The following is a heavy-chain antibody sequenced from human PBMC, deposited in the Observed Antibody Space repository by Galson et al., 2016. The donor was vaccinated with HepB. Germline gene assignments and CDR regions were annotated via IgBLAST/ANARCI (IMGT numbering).Heavy chain of an antibody. V-gene: IGHV4-31*03. CDR1: GGSFTSGGYY. CDR2: IYSTGST. CDR3: ARPSVINIFDY. J-gene: IGHJ4*02. Sequence: TLSLTCTVSGGSFTSGGYYWSWVRQHPGKGLEWIGHIYSTGSTYYNPSLKSRVTILIDTSKNHFSLRLNSLAAADTAVYYCARPSVINIFDYWGQGTLVTVSS.